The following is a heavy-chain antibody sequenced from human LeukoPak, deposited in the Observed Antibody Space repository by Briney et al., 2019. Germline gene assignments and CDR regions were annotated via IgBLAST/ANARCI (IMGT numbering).Heavy chain of an antibody. V-gene: IGHV3-23*01. D-gene: IGHD6-19*01. CDR3: AKKYSSGWYHYYFDY. J-gene: IGHJ4*02. CDR1: GFTFSSYA. CDR2: ISGSGGST. Sequence: GGSLRLSCAASGFTFSSYAMSWVRQAPGKGLEWVSAISGSGGSTYYADSVKGRFTISRDNSKNTLYLQMNSLRAEDTAVYYCAKKYSSGWYHYYFDYWGQGTLVTVSS.